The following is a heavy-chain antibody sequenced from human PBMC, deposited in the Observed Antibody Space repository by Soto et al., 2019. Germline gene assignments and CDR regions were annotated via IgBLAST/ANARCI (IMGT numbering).Heavy chain of an antibody. CDR3: AKAGARGGYYYYMDV. J-gene: IGHJ6*03. D-gene: IGHD7-27*01. CDR2: ISWNSGSI. Sequence: GGSLRLSCAASGFTFDDYAMHWVRQAPGKGLEWVSGISWNSGSIGYVDSVKGRFTISRDNAKNSLYLQMNSLRAEDTALYYCAKAGARGGYYYYMDVWGKGTTVTVSS. V-gene: IGHV3-9*01. CDR1: GFTFDDYA.